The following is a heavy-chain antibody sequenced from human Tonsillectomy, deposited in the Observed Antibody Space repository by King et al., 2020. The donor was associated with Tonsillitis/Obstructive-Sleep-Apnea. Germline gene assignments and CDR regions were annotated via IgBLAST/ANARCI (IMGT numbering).Heavy chain of an antibody. CDR1: GFTFSDYY. V-gene: IGHV3-11*05. D-gene: IGHD3-3*01. Sequence: VQLVESGGGLVKPGGSLRLSCAASGFTFSDYYMSWIRQAPGKGLEWGSYISSSSSYTNYADSVKGRFTISRDNAKNSLYLQMNSLRAEDTAVYYCARRHSHYDFWSGSYYYYMDVWGKGTTVTVSS. CDR2: ISSSSSYT. J-gene: IGHJ6*03. CDR3: ARRHSHYDFWSGSYYYYMDV.